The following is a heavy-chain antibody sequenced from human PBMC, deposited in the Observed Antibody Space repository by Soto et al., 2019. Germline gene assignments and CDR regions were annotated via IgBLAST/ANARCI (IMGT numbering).Heavy chain of an antibody. Sequence: QAQLVQSGGEVKRPGASVKVSCKASGYTFNKYGFNWVRQAPGQGLEWMGRISAYNDYTNFAQKFQGRVTLTTDACTNTAYMELKILRSDDTAIYYCARGRGVVVPAGTPDAFDVWGQGTMVTVSS. CDR1: GYTFNKYG. J-gene: IGHJ3*01. V-gene: IGHV1-18*01. CDR2: ISAYNDYT. CDR3: ARGRGVVVPAGTPDAFDV. D-gene: IGHD6-13*01.